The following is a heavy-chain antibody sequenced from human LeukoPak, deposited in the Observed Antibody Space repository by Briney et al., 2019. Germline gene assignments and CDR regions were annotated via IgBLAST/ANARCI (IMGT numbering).Heavy chain of an antibody. CDR1: GFTFCSYG. CDR3: AKALAVAGTGGFFYFDY. V-gene: IGHV3-30*02. Sequence: GGSLRLSCAASGFTFCSYGMHWVRQAPGKGLEWVAFIRYDGSNKYYADSVKGRFTISRDNSKNTLYLQMNSLRAEDTAVYYCAKALAVAGTGGFFYFDYWGQGTLVTVSS. CDR2: IRYDGSNK. D-gene: IGHD6-19*01. J-gene: IGHJ4*02.